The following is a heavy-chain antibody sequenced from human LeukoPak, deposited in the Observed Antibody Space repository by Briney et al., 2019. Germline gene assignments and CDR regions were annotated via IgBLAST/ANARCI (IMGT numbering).Heavy chain of an antibody. CDR1: GFTFSNAR. J-gene: IGHJ4*02. CDR2: IKSKTDGGTT. CDR3: TTAYYYGSGSPRVY. V-gene: IGHV3-15*01. D-gene: IGHD3-10*01. Sequence: GGSLRLSCAASGFTFSNARMSWVRQAPGKGLEWVGRIKSKTDGGTTDYAAPVKGRFTTSRDDSKNTLYLQMNSLKTEDTAVYYCTTAYYYGSGSPRVYWGQGTLVTVSS.